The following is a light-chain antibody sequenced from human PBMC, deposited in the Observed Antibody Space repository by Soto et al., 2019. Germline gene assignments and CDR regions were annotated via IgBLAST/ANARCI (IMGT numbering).Light chain of an antibody. J-gene: IGKJ2*01. CDR1: QRMSSNY. Sequence: LVLTQSPGTLSLSPGERATLSCRASQRMSSNYLAWYQQKPGQAPRLLIYGTSSRATGIPDRFSGSGSRTDFTLTISRLEPEDSAVYYCQQYGTLPPRYTFGQGTKLEIK. CDR3: QQYGTLPPRYT. V-gene: IGKV3-20*01. CDR2: GTS.